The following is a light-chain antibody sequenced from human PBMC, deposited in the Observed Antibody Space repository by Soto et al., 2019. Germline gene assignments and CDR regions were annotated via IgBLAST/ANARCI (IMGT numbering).Light chain of an antibody. Sequence: QSALTQPASVSGSPGQSITISCTGTSSDVGTYNLVSWYQQHPGKAPKLMIYEGSKRPSGVSNRFSGSKSGNPASLTISGLQAEDEADYYCCSYAGSSTFYVFGSGTKVTVL. CDR3: CSYAGSSTFYV. J-gene: IGLJ1*01. CDR1: SSDVGTYNL. V-gene: IGLV2-23*01. CDR2: EGS.